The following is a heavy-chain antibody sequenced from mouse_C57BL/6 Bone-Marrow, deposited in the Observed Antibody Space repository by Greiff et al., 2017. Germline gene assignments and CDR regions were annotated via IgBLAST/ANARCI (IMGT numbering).Heavy chain of an antibody. CDR2: IHPNSGST. D-gene: IGHD2-4*01. Sequence: VQLQQPGAELVKPGASVKLSCKASGYTFTSYWMHWVKQRPGQGLEWIGMIHPNSGSTNYNEKFKSKATLTVDKSSSTAYMQLSSLTSEDSAVYDCARHDYDYAWFAYWGQGTLVTVSA. CDR3: ARHDYDYAWFAY. J-gene: IGHJ3*01. CDR1: GYTFTSYW. V-gene: IGHV1-64*01.